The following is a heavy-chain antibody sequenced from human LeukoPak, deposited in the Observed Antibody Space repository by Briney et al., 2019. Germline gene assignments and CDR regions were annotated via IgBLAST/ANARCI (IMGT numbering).Heavy chain of an antibody. CDR1: GFTFSSYG. D-gene: IGHD2-2*01. CDR3: VPDSKEIPPAMDY. Sequence: GRSLRLSCAAYGFTFSSYGMHWVRQAPGKGLEWVAVIWYDGSNKYYADSVKGRFTISRDNSKNTLYLQMNSLRAEDTAIYYCVPDSKEIPPAMDYWGQGTLVTVSS. J-gene: IGHJ4*02. CDR2: IWYDGSNK. V-gene: IGHV3-33*01.